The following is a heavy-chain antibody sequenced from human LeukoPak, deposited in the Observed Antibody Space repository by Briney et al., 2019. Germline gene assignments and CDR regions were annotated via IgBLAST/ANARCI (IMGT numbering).Heavy chain of an antibody. CDR1: GFTFSDYW. CDR2: INTDGSIT. V-gene: IGHV3-74*01. Sequence: GGSLRLSCAASGFTFSDYWIHWVRQAPGKGLVWVSRINTDGSITNYADSVKGRFSISRDNAKNTLYLQMSSLRAEDTAVHYCARDRGPRTGFMVREAYDYWGQGTLVTVSS. J-gene: IGHJ4*02. D-gene: IGHD3-10*01. CDR3: ARDRGPRTGFMVREAYDY.